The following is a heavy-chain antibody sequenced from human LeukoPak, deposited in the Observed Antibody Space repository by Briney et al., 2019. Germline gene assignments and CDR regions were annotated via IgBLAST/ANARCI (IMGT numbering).Heavy chain of an antibody. V-gene: IGHV4-4*02. CDR2: IYHSGST. CDR3: ARDGGSGWYHNWFDP. CDR1: GGSISSSNW. D-gene: IGHD6-19*01. J-gene: IGHJ5*02. Sequence: LSETLSLTCAVSGGSISSSNWWSWVRQPPGKGLEWIGEIYHSGSTNYKPSLKSRDTISVDKSKNQFSLKLSSVTAADTAVYYCARDGGSGWYHNWFDPWGQGTLVTVSS.